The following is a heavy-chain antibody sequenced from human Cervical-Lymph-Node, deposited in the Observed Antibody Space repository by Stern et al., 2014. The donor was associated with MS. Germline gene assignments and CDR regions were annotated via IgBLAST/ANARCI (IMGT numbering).Heavy chain of an antibody. CDR3: IITTTVTT. CDR2: INTDGSTT. J-gene: IGHJ4*02. CDR1: GFSFSSYW. D-gene: IGHD4-17*01. V-gene: IGHV3-74*02. Sequence: EDQLVESGGGLVQPGGSLRLSCAASGFSFSSYWMHWVRQAPGKGLVWVSNINTDGSTTFYADSVKGRFTISRDNAKDTLYLEINSLRVEDTAVYYCIITTTVTTRGQGTVVTVSS.